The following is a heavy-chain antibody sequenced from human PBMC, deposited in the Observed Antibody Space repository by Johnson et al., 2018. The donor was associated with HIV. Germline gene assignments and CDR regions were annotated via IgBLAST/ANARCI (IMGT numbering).Heavy chain of an antibody. D-gene: IGHD2-8*02. CDR1: GFTFTSFA. V-gene: IGHV3-30*04. J-gene: IGHJ3*02. CDR2: INRDGSDK. Sequence: QVQLVESGGGVVQPGTSLRLSCAASGFTFTSFAMHWVRQAPGKGLEWVANINRDGSDKYYVDSVKGRFTISRDNSKNTLYLQMNSLRAEDTAVYYCARDLVRASHAFDIWGQGTMVTVSS. CDR3: ARDLVRASHAFDI.